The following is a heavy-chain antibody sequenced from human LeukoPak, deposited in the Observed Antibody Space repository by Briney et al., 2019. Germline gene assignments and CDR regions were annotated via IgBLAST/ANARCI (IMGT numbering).Heavy chain of an antibody. Sequence: ASETLSLTCAVSFGSLSDYNWSWLRQSPEKGLEWVGEITDSATTHYNPSLETRVTISTDTAKRQFSLRLTSLTAADTAVYYCARGLDLDGLDSWGQGTLVTVSS. CDR2: ITDSATT. D-gene: IGHD1-1*01. V-gene: IGHV4-34*01. J-gene: IGHJ4*02. CDR1: FGSLSDYN. CDR3: ARGLDLDGLDS.